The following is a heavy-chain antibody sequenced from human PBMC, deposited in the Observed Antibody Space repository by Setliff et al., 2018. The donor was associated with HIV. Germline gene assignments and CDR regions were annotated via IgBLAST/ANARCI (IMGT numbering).Heavy chain of an antibody. V-gene: IGHV1-46*01. CDR1: GFSFSRHY. D-gene: IGHD3-16*01. CDR3: TRAFPPMIPAAFDI. CDR2: INPSDGIP. J-gene: IGHJ3*02. Sequence: ASVKVSCKASGFSFSRHYMHWVRQAPGEGLEWVAMINPSDGIPSYAQKFQDRVVVTRDTSRSVVYMELSSLLSEDTAVYFCTRAFPPMIPAAFDIWGRGTLVTVSS.